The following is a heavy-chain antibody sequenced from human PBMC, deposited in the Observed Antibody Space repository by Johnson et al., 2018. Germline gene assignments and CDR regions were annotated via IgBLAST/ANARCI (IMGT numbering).Heavy chain of an antibody. J-gene: IGHJ6*03. CDR1: GFTFSSYS. Sequence: EVQLVETGGGLVKPGGSLRLSCAASGFTFSSYSMNWVRQAPGKGLEWVSSISSSSSYIYYADSVKGRFTISRDKAKNSLYLQMNSLRAEDTAVYYCAREDGLIAAAGTNYYYYMDVWGKGTTVTVSS. V-gene: IGHV3-21*01. CDR3: AREDGLIAAAGTNYYYYMDV. D-gene: IGHD6-13*01. CDR2: ISSSSSYI.